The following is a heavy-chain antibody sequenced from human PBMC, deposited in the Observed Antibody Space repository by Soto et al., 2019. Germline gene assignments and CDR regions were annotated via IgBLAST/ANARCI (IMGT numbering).Heavy chain of an antibody. CDR1: GGSISVSY. CDR3: ARSVAVPAAHIDY. J-gene: IGHJ4*02. D-gene: IGHD2-2*01. Sequence: PSETLSLTCSVSGGSISVSYWSLIRQSPGKGLEWLGYVYYTGSTNYSPSLRSRVSISVDTSKNEFSLRLSYVTAAETAVYFCARSVAVPAAHIDYWGQGTQVTVSS. V-gene: IGHV4-59*01. CDR2: VYYTGST.